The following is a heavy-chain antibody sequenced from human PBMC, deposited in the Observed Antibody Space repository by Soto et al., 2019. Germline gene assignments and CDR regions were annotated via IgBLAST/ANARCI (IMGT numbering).Heavy chain of an antibody. CDR1: GFTFSSYG. D-gene: IGHD3-3*01. CDR3: EREGYYRDLAY. V-gene: IGHV3-33*01. Sequence: GGSLRLSCEASGFTFSSYGMHWVRQAPGKGLEWVAVIWYDGSIKYYADSVKGRFTISRDNSKNTLSLQMNSLRAEDTAVYYCEREGYYRDLAYWGQGTMVTVYS. J-gene: IGHJ4*02. CDR2: IWYDGSIK.